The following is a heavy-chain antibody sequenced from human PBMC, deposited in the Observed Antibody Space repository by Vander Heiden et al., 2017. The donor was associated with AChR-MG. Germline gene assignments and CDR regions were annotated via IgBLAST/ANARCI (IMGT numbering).Heavy chain of an antibody. V-gene: IGHV3-30-3*01. Sequence: QVQLVESGGGVVQPGRSRRLSCTASGFPFSSYAMHWVRQAPGKGLEWVAVISYDGSNKYYADSVKGRFTISRDNSKNTLYLQMNSLRAEDTAVYYCARGMSPTGTLFDIWGQGTMVTVSS. CDR1: GFPFSSYA. J-gene: IGHJ3*02. D-gene: IGHD1-1*01. CDR3: ARGMSPTGTLFDI. CDR2: ISYDGSNK.